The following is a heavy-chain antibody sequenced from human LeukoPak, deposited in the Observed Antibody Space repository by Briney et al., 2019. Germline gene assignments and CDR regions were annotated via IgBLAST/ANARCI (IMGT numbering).Heavy chain of an antibody. CDR3: ARVGWCRAVAPTLTFDP. V-gene: IGHV4-34*01. D-gene: IGHD6-19*01. J-gene: IGHJ5*02. CDR1: GGSFSGYY. Sequence: SSETLSLTCAVYGGSFSGYYWSWIRQPPGKGLEWIGEINHSGSTNYNPSLKSRVTISVDTSKNQFSLKLSSVTAADTAVYYCARVGWCRAVAPTLTFDPWGQGTLVTVSS. CDR2: INHSGST.